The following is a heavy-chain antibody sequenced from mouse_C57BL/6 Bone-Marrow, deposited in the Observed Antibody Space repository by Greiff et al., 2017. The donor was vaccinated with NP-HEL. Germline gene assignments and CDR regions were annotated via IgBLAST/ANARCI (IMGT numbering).Heavy chain of an antibody. CDR1: GYTFTSYG. CDR3: ARGGGSSHQAWFAY. V-gene: IGHV1-81*01. CDR2: IYPRSGNT. D-gene: IGHD1-1*01. J-gene: IGHJ3*01. Sequence: VQLQQSGAELVRPGASVKLSCKASGYTFTSYGISWVKQRTGQGLEWIGEIYPRSGNTYYNEKFKGKATLTADKSSSTAYMELRSLTSEDSAVYFCARGGGSSHQAWFAYWGQGTLVTVSA.